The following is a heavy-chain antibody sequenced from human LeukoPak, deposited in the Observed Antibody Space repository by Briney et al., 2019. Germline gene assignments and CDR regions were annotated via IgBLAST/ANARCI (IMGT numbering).Heavy chain of an antibody. CDR3: ARQNVVYDSSGYYYYGMDV. Sequence: PGGSLRLSCAASGFTFSSYAMSWVRQAPGKGLEWVSVIYSGGSTYYADSVKGRFTISRDNSKNTLYLQMNSLRAEDTAVYYCARQNVVYDSSGYYYYGMDVWGQGTTVTVSS. J-gene: IGHJ6*02. D-gene: IGHD3-22*01. CDR1: GFTFSSYA. V-gene: IGHV3-66*04. CDR2: IYSGGST.